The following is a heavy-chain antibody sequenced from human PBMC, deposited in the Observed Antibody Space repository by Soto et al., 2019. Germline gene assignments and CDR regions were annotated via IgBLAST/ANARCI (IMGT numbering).Heavy chain of an antibody. J-gene: IGHJ4*02. CDR1: GFTVNSDY. V-gene: IGHV3-53*01. D-gene: IGHD3-16*01. Sequence: GGSLRLSCAASGFTVNSDYMNWIRQTPGKGLEWVAFIYNGESTHYADSVKGRFTISSDKSKNTLYLQMNSLRVEDTAVYYCARDGRGLGKLSLFEYWGQGTLVTVSS. CDR3: ARDGRGLGKLSLFEY. CDR2: IYNGEST.